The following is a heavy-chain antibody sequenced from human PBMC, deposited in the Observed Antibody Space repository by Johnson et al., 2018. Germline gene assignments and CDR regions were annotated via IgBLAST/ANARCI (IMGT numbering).Heavy chain of an antibody. J-gene: IGHJ6*02. Sequence: EVQLLESGGGLVQPGGSLKLSCAASGFTFSGAPIHWVRQASGKGLEWVGHIRNKANYYATEYAGSVKGRFTISRDDSKNTAYLQMNSLTTEDTVVYYCANLPMTTLTTRLVDVWGQVTTVTVSS. CDR3: ANLPMTTLTTRLVDV. CDR1: GFTFSGAP. D-gene: IGHD4-11*01. CDR2: IRNKANYYAT. V-gene: IGHV3-73*02.